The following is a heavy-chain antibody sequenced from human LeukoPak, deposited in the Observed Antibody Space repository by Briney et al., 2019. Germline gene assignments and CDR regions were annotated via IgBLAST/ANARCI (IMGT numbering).Heavy chain of an antibody. Sequence: SETLSLTCTVSGGSISSGDYYWSWIRQPPGKGLEWIGYIYYSGSTYYNPSLKSRVTISVDTPKNQFSLKLSSVTAVDTAVYYCARRGRYYYGMDVWGQGTTVTVSS. CDR3: ARRGRYYYGMDV. J-gene: IGHJ6*02. V-gene: IGHV4-30-4*01. CDR1: GGSISSGDYY. CDR2: IYYSGST.